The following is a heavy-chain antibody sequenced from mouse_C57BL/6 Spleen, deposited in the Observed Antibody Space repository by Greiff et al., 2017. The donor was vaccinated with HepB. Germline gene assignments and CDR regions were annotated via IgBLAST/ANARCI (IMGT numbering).Heavy chain of an antibody. CDR2: ISSGGSYT. Sequence: EVKVVESGGDLVKPGGSLKLSCAASGFTFSSYGMSWVRQTPDKRLEWVATISSGGSYTYYPDSVKGRFTISRDNAKNTLYLQMSSLKSEDTAMYYCARRGYGPDGYFDVWGTGTTVTVSS. D-gene: IGHD1-1*02. CDR3: ARRGYGPDGYFDV. J-gene: IGHJ1*03. CDR1: GFTFSSYG. V-gene: IGHV5-6*01.